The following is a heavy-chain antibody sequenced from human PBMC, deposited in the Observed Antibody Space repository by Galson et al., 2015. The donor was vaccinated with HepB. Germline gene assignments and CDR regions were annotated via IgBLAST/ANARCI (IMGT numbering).Heavy chain of an antibody. V-gene: IGHV1-58*01. J-gene: IGHJ4*02. CDR3: AASSSGWYLLDY. CDR2: IVVGSGNT. D-gene: IGHD6-19*01. CDR1: GFTFTSSA. Sequence: SVKVSCKASGFTFTSSAVQWVRQARGQRLEWIGWIVVGSGNTNYAQKFQERVTITRDMSTSTAYMELSCLRSEDTAVYYCAASSSGWYLLDYWGQGTLVTVSS.